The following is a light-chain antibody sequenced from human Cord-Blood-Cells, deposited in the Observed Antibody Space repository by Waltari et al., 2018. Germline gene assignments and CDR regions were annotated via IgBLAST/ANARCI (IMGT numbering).Light chain of an antibody. CDR2: EGS. Sequence: QSALTQPASVSGSPGQSITISCTGTSSDVGSYNLVSWYQQNPGKAPKLMIYEGSKRPSGVSNRFSGSKSGNTASLTISVLQAEDEADYYCCSYAGSSTWVFGGGTKLTVL. V-gene: IGLV2-23*01. CDR3: CSYAGSSTWV. CDR1: SSDVGSYNL. J-gene: IGLJ3*02.